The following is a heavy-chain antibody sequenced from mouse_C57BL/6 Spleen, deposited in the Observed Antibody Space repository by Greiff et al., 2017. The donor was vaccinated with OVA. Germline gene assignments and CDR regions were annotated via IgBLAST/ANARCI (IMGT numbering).Heavy chain of an antibody. CDR2: INPNNGGT. CDR1: GYTFTDYN. CDR3: ARRGKNSYAMDY. Sequence: EVKVVESGPELVKPGASVKMSCKASGYTFTDYNMHWVKQSHGKSLEWIGYINPNNGGTSYNQKFKGKATLTVNKSSSTAYMELRSLTSEDSAVYYCARRGKNSYAMDYWGQGTSVTVSS. J-gene: IGHJ4*01. V-gene: IGHV1-22*01.